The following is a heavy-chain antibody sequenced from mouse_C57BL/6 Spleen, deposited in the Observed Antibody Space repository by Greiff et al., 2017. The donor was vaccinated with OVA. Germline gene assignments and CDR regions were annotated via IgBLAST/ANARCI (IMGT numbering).Heavy chain of an antibody. D-gene: IGHD4-1*01. CDR1: GFTFSDYY. J-gene: IGHJ2*01. Sequence: EVNLVESGGGLVQPGGSLKLSCAASGFTFSDYYMYWVRQTPEKRLEWVAYISNGGGSTYYPDTVKGRFTISRDNAKNTLYLQMSRLKSEDTAMYYCARRLTGTGYYFDYWGQGTTLTVSS. CDR2: ISNGGGST. V-gene: IGHV5-12*01. CDR3: ARRLTGTGYYFDY.